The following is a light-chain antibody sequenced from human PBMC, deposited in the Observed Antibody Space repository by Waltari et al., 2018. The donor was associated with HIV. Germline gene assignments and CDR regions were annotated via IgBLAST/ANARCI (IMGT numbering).Light chain of an antibody. V-gene: IGLV2-14*03. Sequence: SALTQPASVSGSPGQSITISCTGTSSAIGAYEYVSWYRQHPDKAPQLLIYDVFYRPSGVSHRFSGSKSGNTASLTISGLQAEDEAVYSCSSYTTTNTIIFGGGTKLTVL. CDR3: SSYTTTNTII. CDR1: SSAIGAYEY. J-gene: IGLJ2*01. CDR2: DVF.